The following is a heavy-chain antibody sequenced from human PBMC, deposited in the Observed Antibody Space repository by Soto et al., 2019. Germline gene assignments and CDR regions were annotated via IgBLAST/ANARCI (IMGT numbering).Heavy chain of an antibody. Sequence: GSGPTLVNPTQTLTLTCTFSGFSLSTSGMCVSWIRQPPGKALEWLALIDWDDDKYYSTSLKTRLAISKDTSKNQVVLTMTNLDPVDSGTYYCALIKDCSRTDCFLASFDPWGQGTLVTVSS. D-gene: IGHD2-2*01. V-gene: IGHV2-70*12. CDR3: ALIKDCSRTDCFLASFDP. CDR2: IDWDDDK. CDR1: GFSLSTSGMC. J-gene: IGHJ5*02.